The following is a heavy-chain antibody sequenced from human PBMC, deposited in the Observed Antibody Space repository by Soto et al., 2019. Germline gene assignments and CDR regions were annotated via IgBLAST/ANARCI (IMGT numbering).Heavy chain of an antibody. J-gene: IGHJ2*01. V-gene: IGHV1-46*01. CDR1: GYTFPSYY. CDR3: ARVREPTYWYFDL. Sequence: ALVKVACKASGYTFPSYYMHWVRQAPGQGLEWMGIINPSGGSTSYAQKFQGRVTMTRDTSTSTVYMELSSLRSEDTAVYYCARVREPTYWYFDLWGRGTLVTVSS. D-gene: IGHD1-1*01. CDR2: INPSGGST.